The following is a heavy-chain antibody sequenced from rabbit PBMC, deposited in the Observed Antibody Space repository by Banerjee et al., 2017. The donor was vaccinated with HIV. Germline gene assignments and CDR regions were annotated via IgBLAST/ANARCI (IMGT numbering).Heavy chain of an antibody. Sequence: QQQLEESGGDLVKPEGSLTLTCTASGFSFSGNYYMCWVRQAPGKGLEWIACIYAGGSGGTYYASWAKGRFTISKASSTTVTLQMTSLIAADTATYFCARTNYADYNSNLWGQGTLVTVS. CDR3: ARTNYADYNSNL. J-gene: IGHJ4*01. CDR1: GFSFSGNYY. D-gene: IGHD7-1*01. CDR2: IYAGGSGGT. V-gene: IGHV1S45*01.